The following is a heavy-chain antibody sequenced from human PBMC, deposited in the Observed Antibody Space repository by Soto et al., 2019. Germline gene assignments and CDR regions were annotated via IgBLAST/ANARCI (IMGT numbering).Heavy chain of an antibody. CDR3: ARGAYSDSSSYFDY. J-gene: IGHJ4*02. D-gene: IGHD6-6*01. Sequence: QVQLQESGPGLVKPSQTLSLTCTVSGDSISSGDHYLSWIRQPPGKGLEWIGYIYYSGTTYSRPSLQSRVTISVDTSKNQFSLKLNSVTAADTAVYYCARGAYSDSSSYFDYWGQGTLVPVSS. V-gene: IGHV4-30-4*01. CDR2: IYYSGTT. CDR1: GDSISSGDHY.